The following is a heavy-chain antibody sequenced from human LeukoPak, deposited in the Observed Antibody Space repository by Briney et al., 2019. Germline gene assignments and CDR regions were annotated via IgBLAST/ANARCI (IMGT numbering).Heavy chain of an antibody. CDR2: IYTSGST. J-gene: IGHJ5*02. Sequence: SETLSLTCTVSGGSISSHYWSWIRQPAGKGLEWIGRIYTSGSTNYNPSLKSRVTMSVDASKNQFSLELNSVTPADTAVYYCARGGNYWPQWWFDPWGRGTLVSVSS. V-gene: IGHV4-4*07. CDR3: ARGGNYWPQWWFDP. D-gene: IGHD1-26*01. CDR1: GGSISSHY.